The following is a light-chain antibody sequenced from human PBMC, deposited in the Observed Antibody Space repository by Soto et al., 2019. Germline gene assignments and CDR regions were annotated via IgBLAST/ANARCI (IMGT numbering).Light chain of an antibody. Sequence: EIVLTQSPGTLSLSPGERATLSCRASQSVSSSYLAWYQQKPGQAPRLLIYAASSRATGIPDRFSGSGSGTDFTLTISRLEPGDFAVYYCQQYNSSPSTFGGGTTVEIK. CDR2: AAS. V-gene: IGKV3-20*01. J-gene: IGKJ4*01. CDR3: QQYNSSPST. CDR1: QSVSSSY.